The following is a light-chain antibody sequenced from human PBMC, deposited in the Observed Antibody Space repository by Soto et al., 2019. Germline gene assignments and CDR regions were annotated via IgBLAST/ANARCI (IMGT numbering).Light chain of an antibody. CDR3: GTWDSPLTDIWV. CDR1: TSNVGKNY. CDR2: DDN. V-gene: IGLV1-51*01. Sequence: QSVLTQPPSVSAAPGQTVTISCSGTTSNVGKNYVSWYQHLPGTAPKLLIYDDNKRFSGIPDRISGSKSGTSATLGITGLQTGDEADYYCGTWDSPLTDIWVFGGGTKLTVL. J-gene: IGLJ3*02.